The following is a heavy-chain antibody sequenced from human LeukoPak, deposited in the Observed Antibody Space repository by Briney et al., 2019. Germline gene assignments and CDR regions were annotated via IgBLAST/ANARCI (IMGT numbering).Heavy chain of an antibody. CDR1: GFTFSSYA. V-gene: IGHV3-23*01. D-gene: IGHD3-3*01. J-gene: IGHJ4*02. CDR2: ISGSGGST. Sequence: QTGGSLRPSCAASGFTFSSYAMSWVRQAPGKGLEWVSAISGSGGSTYYADSVKGRFTISRDNSKNTLYLQMNSLRAEDTAVYYCAKATKYDFWSGYYTDYWGQGTLVTVSS. CDR3: AKATKYDFWSGYYTDY.